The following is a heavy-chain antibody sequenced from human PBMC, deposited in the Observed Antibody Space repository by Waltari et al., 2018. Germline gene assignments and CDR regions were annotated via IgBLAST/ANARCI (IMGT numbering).Heavy chain of an antibody. J-gene: IGHJ5*02. CDR2: IIRILGTA. Sequence: QVQLVQSGAEVKKPGSSVTVSCKASGGTFSSYAISWVRQAPGQGLEWMGGIIRILGTANYSQKFQGRVTITADESTSTAYMELSSLRSEDTAVYYCAGSIAALDPNNWFDPWGQGTLVTVSS. CDR1: GGTFSSYA. CDR3: AGSIAALDPNNWFDP. V-gene: IGHV1-69*12. D-gene: IGHD6-6*01.